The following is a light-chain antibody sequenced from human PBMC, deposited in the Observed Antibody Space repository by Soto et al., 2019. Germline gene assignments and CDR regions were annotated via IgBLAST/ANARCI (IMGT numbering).Light chain of an antibody. CDR2: AVS. Sequence: EIVITQSPATLCVSRGERATLSCRASQNVSSNLAWYQQKPGQSPRLLIYAVSTRATGIPARFSGSGSGTEFTLSISSLQSEDSAVYCCQQYHYRSPVTFGGGTKVDIK. CDR1: QNVSSN. CDR3: QQYHYRSPVT. V-gene: IGKV3-15*01. J-gene: IGKJ4*01.